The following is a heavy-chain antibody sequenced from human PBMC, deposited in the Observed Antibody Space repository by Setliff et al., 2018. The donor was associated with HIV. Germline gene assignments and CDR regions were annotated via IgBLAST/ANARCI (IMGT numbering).Heavy chain of an antibody. CDR1: GFIFNDYW. Sequence: GGSLRLSCAASGFIFNDYWMAWVRQAPGKGLEWVAHINRDGDQKSYVDSVKGRFIISRDNAKNSVYLHMNSLRVEDTAVYYCARDDYLDGRWGQGTMVTVSS. D-gene: IGHD4-17*01. CDR3: ARDDYLDGR. CDR2: INRDGDQK. V-gene: IGHV3-7*03. J-gene: IGHJ4*02.